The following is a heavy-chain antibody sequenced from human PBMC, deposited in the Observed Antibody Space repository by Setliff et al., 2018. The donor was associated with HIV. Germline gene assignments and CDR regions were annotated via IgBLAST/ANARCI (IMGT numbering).Heavy chain of an antibody. V-gene: IGHV1-18*01. D-gene: IGHD6-13*01. CDR1: GYIFSSYG. J-gene: IGHJ2*01. CDR3: ARDREAGNWYFDL. Sequence: ASVKVSCKASGYIFSSYGISWVRQAPGQGLEWMGWISAYNGNINYAQKFQGRVTMTTDTLTSTAHMELRSLRSDDTAVYYCARDREAGNWYFDLWGRGTPVTVS. CDR2: ISAYNGNI.